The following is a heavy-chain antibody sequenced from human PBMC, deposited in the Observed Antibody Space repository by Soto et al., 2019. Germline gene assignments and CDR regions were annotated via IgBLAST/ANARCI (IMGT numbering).Heavy chain of an antibody. D-gene: IGHD3-10*01. CDR1: GYTFTSYY. CDR2: IHPRGGST. Sequence: HVQLVQSGAEVKKPGASVKVSCKASGYTFTSYYMHWVRQAPGQGLELMGIIHPRGGSTTYAQKFQGRVTMTRDTSTSTVYMELRSLRSEDTAVHYCAREWARGGSGTLSITSYYYHMDVWGKGTTATAS. CDR3: AREWARGGSGTLSITSYYYHMDV. J-gene: IGHJ6*03. V-gene: IGHV1-46*03.